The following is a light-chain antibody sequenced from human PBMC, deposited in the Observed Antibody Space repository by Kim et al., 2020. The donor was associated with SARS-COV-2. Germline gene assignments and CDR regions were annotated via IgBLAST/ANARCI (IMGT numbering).Light chain of an antibody. CDR2: GAS. CDR1: QDIRND. Sequence: ASVGDIVTIPCRGSQDIRNDLGWYQQNPGRAPKRLIYGASSLQSGVASRFSGSGSGTEFTLTISSLQPEDVATYFCLQHNSYPFTFGQGTRLEIK. CDR3: LQHNSYPFT. J-gene: IGKJ5*01. V-gene: IGKV1-17*01.